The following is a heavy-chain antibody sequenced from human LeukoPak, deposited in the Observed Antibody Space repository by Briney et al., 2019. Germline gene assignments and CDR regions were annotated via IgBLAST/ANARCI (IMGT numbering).Heavy chain of an antibody. V-gene: IGHV3-23*01. Sequence: GGSLRLSCAASGFTFTSYSMNWVRQAPGKGLEWVSTISGGGGSTYYADSVKGRYTISRDNSKNTLYLQVNSLRAEDTAVYYCAKGGKWDVTPFDYWGQGTLVTVSS. D-gene: IGHD1-26*01. CDR1: GFTFTSYS. CDR2: ISGGGGST. J-gene: IGHJ4*02. CDR3: AKGGKWDVTPFDY.